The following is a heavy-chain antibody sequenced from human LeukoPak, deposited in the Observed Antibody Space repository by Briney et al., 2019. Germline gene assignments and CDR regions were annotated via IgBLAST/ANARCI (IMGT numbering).Heavy chain of an antibody. CDR3: TRGTGIVGATVGY. CDR2: IRSKANSYAT. J-gene: IGHJ4*02. Sequence: GGSLRLSCAAPGFTFSGSAMHWVRQASGKGLEWVGRIRSKANSYATAYAASVKGRFTISRDDSKNTAYLQMNSLKTEDTAVYYCTRGTGIVGATVGYWGQGTLVTVSS. V-gene: IGHV3-73*01. D-gene: IGHD1-26*01. CDR1: GFTFSGSA.